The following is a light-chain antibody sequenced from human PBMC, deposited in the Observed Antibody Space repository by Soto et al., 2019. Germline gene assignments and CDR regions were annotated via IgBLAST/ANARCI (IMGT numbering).Light chain of an antibody. CDR3: QQRSNWPLLT. CDR2: DAS. CDR1: QSVSSY. Sequence: EIVMTQSPATLAVSPGERAPLSCRASQSVSSYLAWYQQNPGQAPRLLIYDASNRATGIPARFSGSGSGTDFTLTISSLEPEDFAVYYCQQRSNWPLLTFGGGTKVDI. V-gene: IGKV3-11*01. J-gene: IGKJ4*01.